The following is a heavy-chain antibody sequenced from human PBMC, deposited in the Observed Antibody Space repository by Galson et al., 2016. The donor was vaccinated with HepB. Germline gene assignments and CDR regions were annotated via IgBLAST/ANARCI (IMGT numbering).Heavy chain of an antibody. CDR1: GFTFSNVW. D-gene: IGHD3-3*01. V-gene: IGHV3-15*07. Sequence: LRLSCAASGFTFSNVWMNWVRQAPGKGLEWVGRIKSKVDGGAADYAAPVKGRFTISGDDSKNTLYLQMTGLKTEDTAVYYCTTVLSTASMSGWFDPWGQGTLVTVSS. CDR2: IKSKVDGGAA. CDR3: TTVLSTASMSGWFDP. J-gene: IGHJ5*02.